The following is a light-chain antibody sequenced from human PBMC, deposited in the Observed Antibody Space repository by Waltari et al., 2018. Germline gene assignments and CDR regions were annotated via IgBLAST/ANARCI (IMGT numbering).Light chain of an antibody. CDR2: EVT. CDR1: SSDVGSYNF. V-gene: IGLV2-8*01. CDR3: GSYGASSV. Sequence: QSALTQPPSASGSPGQSVTISCTGSSSDVGSYNFVSWYQQHPGKAPKLMIYEVTKRPSGVPERFSGSKSGNTASLTVSGLQVEDEADYYCGSYGASSVFGGGTKLTVL. J-gene: IGLJ3*02.